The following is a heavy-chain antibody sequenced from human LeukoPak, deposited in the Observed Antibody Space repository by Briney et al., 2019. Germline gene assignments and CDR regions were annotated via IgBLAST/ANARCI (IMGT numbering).Heavy chain of an antibody. CDR3: ARVSSAGIWDY. CDR2: IYTSGST. J-gene: IGHJ4*02. D-gene: IGHD6-19*01. CDR1: GGSFSGHY. V-gene: IGHV4-4*07. Sequence: SETLSLTCTVSGGSFSGHYWSWIRQPAGKGLEWIGRIYTSGSTNYNPSLKSRVTMSVDTSKNQFSLKLSSVTAADTAVYYCARVSSAGIWDYWGQGTLVTVSS.